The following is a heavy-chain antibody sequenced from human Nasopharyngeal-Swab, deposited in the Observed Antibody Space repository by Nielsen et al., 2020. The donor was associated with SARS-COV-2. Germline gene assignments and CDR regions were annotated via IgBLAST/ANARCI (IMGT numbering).Heavy chain of an antibody. CDR1: GYRFTSYW. Sequence: GGSLRLSCKGSGYRFTSYWIGWVRQMPGKGLEWMGIIYPGDSDTRYSPSFQGQVTISADKSISTAYLQRSSLKASDTAMYYCARRPKTGTHDYWGQGTLVTVSS. CDR2: IYPGDSDT. V-gene: IGHV5-51*01. D-gene: IGHD1-1*01. J-gene: IGHJ4*02. CDR3: ARRPKTGTHDY.